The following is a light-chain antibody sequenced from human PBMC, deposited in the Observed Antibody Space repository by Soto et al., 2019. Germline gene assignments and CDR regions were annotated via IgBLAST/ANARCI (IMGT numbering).Light chain of an antibody. CDR1: QSVSSSY. J-gene: IGKJ2*01. Sequence: EIVLTQSPGTLSLSPGERATLSCRASQSVSSSYLAWYQQKPGQAPRLLIYGATSRATGIPDKFSGSRSGTYFTLTISRLEPEHFAVYYCQQYGSSPTFGQGTKLEIK. CDR3: QQYGSSPT. CDR2: GAT. V-gene: IGKV3-20*01.